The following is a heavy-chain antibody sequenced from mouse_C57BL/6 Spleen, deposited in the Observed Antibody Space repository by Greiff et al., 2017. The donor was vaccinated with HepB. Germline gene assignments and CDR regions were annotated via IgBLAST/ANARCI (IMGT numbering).Heavy chain of an antibody. CDR2: INPNNGGT. CDR3: ARSGDYGSSYDFDY. D-gene: IGHD1-1*01. Sequence: EVQLQQSGPELVKPGASVKISCKASGYTFTDYYMNWVKQSHGKSLEWIGDINPNNGGTSYNQKFKGKATLTVDKSSSTAYMELRSLTSEDSAVYYCARSGDYGSSYDFDYWGQGTTLTVSS. V-gene: IGHV1-26*01. J-gene: IGHJ2*01. CDR1: GYTFTDYY.